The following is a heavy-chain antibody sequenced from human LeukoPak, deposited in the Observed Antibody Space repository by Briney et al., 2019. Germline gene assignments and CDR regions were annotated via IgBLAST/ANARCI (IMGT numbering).Heavy chain of an antibody. CDR3: ASAVTEDGYSAFDI. D-gene: IGHD5-24*01. Sequence: ASVTVSCKASGYTFTSQCISWVRLAPGPPRGWMGWISAYNGNTNYAQKRQGRVTMTTATSTSTAYLELRSLRSDDTAVYYCASAVTEDGYSAFDIWGQGTMVTVSS. CDR2: ISAYNGNT. V-gene: IGHV1-18*01. CDR1: GYTFTSQC. J-gene: IGHJ3*02.